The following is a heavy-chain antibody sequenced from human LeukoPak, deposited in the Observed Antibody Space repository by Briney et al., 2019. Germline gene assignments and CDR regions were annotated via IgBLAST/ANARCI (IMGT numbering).Heavy chain of an antibody. CDR3: ARERARGYSFAFFGY. CDR2: IYSGGST. D-gene: IGHD5-18*01. J-gene: IGHJ4*02. Sequence: PGGSLRLSCAASGFTVSSNYMSWVRQAPGKGLEWVSVIYSGGSTYYADSVKGRFTISRDNSKNTPYLQMNSLRAEDTAVYYCARERARGYSFAFFGYWGQGTLVTVSS. CDR1: GFTVSSNY. V-gene: IGHV3-66*01.